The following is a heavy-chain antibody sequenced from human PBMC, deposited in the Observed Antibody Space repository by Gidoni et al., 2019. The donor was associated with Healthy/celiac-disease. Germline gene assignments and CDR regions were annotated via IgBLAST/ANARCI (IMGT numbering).Heavy chain of an antibody. Sequence: QVQLVESGGGVVQPGRSLRLPCPASGFPSSSHGMHGVRQAPGKGLEWVAVISYDGSNKYYADSVKGRFTISRDNSKNTLYLQMNSLRAEDTAVYYCARVGDFGCSGGSCYSGVEYYYGMDVWGQGTTVTVSS. V-gene: IGHV3-30*03. CDR1: GFPSSSHG. CDR3: ARVGDFGCSGGSCYSGVEYYYGMDV. CDR2: ISYDGSNK. J-gene: IGHJ6*02. D-gene: IGHD2-15*01.